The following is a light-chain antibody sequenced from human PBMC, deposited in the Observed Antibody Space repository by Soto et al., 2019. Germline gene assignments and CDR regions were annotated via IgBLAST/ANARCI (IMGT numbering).Light chain of an antibody. J-gene: IGLJ1*01. CDR2: AVT. V-gene: IGLV2-14*01. CDR1: SSDVGGYNY. Sequence: QSSLTHPASVSGSPGQSGTISCTGTSSDVGGYNYVSWYQQHPGKAPKLMIYAVTDRPSGVSSRFSGSKSGNTASLTISGLQAEDEADYYCSSYTSSSTLFGTGTKVTVL. CDR3: SSYTSSSTL.